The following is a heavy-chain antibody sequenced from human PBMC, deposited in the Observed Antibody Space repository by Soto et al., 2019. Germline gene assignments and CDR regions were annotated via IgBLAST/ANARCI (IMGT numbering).Heavy chain of an antibody. Sequence: SQTLSLTCAISGDSVSSNSVAWNWIRQSPSRGLEWLGRTYYRSRWYNDYAVSVKSRVTINPDTSKNQFSLQLNSVTPEDTAVYYCARFSYSSRTPYFDYWGQGTLVTVSS. CDR1: GDSVSSNSVA. CDR2: TYYRSRWYN. V-gene: IGHV6-1*01. CDR3: ARFSYSSRTPYFDY. D-gene: IGHD6-13*01. J-gene: IGHJ4*02.